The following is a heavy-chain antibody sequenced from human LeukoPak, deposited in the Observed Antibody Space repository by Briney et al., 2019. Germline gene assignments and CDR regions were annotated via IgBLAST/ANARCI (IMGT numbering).Heavy chain of an antibody. CDR1: GYSISSGYY. Sequence: SETLSLTCTVSGYSISSGYYWGWIRQPPGKGLEWIGSIYHSGGTYYNPSLKSRVTISVDTSKNQFSLKLSSVTAADTAVYYCARVYPRILRFLEWFPLNWFDPWGQGTLVTVSS. V-gene: IGHV4-38-2*02. J-gene: IGHJ5*02. D-gene: IGHD3-3*01. CDR2: IYHSGGT. CDR3: ARVYPRILRFLEWFPLNWFDP.